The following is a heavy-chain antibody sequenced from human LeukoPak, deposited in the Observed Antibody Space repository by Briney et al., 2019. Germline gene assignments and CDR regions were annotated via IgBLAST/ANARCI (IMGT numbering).Heavy chain of an antibody. CDR1: GFTFSSYA. CDR2: ISGSGGST. V-gene: IGHV3-23*01. D-gene: IGHD3-10*01. Sequence: GGSLRLSCAASGFTFSSYAMSWVRQAPGKGLEWVPAISGSGGSTYYADSVKGRFTISRDNSKNTLYLQMNSLRAEDTAVYFCGKDSGVLPNWFDPWGQGTLVTVSS. CDR3: GKDSGVLPNWFDP. J-gene: IGHJ5*02.